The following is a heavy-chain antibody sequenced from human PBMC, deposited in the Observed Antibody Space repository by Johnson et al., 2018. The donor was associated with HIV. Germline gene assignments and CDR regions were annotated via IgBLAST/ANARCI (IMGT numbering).Heavy chain of an antibody. V-gene: IGHV3-30-3*01. D-gene: IGHD3-16*01. CDR3: TTERLQKVLRAFDI. CDR1: GFTFSSYA. CDR2: ISYDGNNK. Sequence: QVQLVESGGGVVQPGRSLRLSCAASGFTFSSYAMHWVRQAPGKGLEWVAVISYDGNNKYYADSVKGRFTISRDDSKNMLYLQMNSLKTEDTAVYYCTTERLQKVLRAFDIWGQGTMVTVSS. J-gene: IGHJ3*02.